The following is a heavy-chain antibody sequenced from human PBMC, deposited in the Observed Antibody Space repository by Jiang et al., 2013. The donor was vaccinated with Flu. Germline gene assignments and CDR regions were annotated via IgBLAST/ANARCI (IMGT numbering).Heavy chain of an antibody. CDR1: GGTFSSYT. CDR2: IIPILGIA. J-gene: IGHJ6*02. CDR3: ARGGYYYDSSPHYYYGMDV. V-gene: IGHV1-69*02. Sequence: GAEVKKPGSSVKVSCKASGGTFSSYTISWVRQAPGQGLEWMGRIIPILGIANYAQKFQGRVTITADKSTSTAYMELSSLRSEDTAVYYCARGGYYYDSSPHYYYGMDVWGQGTTVTV. D-gene: IGHD3-22*01.